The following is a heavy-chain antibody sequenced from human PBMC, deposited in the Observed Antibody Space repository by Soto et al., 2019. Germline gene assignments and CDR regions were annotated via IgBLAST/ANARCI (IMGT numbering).Heavy chain of an antibody. Sequence: SETLSLTCTVSGGSISSSSYYWGWIRQPPGKGLEWIGSIYYSGSTYYNPSLKSRVTISVDTSKNQFSLKLSSMTAADTAVYYCAIFVVVIIGPYSMDFWGKGLTVTVSS. V-gene: IGHV4-39*01. CDR2: IYYSGST. CDR1: GGSISSSSYY. CDR3: AIFVVVIIGPYSMDF. D-gene: IGHD3-3*01. J-gene: IGHJ6*03.